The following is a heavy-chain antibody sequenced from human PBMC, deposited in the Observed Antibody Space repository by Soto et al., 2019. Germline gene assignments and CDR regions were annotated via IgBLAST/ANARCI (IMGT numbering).Heavy chain of an antibody. CDR1: GFTFGDYA. J-gene: IGHJ4*02. D-gene: IGHD3-22*01. CDR3: TIDGTYYDSSGQIDY. V-gene: IGHV3-49*03. CDR2: IRSKAYGGTT. Sequence: LRLSCTASGFTFGDYAMSWFRQAPGKGLEWVGFIRSKAYGGTTEYAASVKGRFAISRDDSKSIAYLQMNSLKTEDTAVYYCTIDGTYYDSSGQIDYWGQGTLVTVAS.